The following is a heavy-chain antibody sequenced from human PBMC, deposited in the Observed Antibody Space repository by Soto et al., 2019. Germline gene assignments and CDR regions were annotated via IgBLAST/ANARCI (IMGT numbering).Heavy chain of an antibody. CDR3: ASVEVGATSSPPFFDY. CDR2: IYYSGST. D-gene: IGHD1-26*01. V-gene: IGHV4-31*03. CDR1: GGSISSGGYY. J-gene: IGHJ4*02. Sequence: QVQLQESGPGLVKPSQTLSLSCTVSGGSISSGGYYWSWIRQHPGKGLECIGYIYYSGSTYYNPSLKSRVNIPVDTSKNQYSLKLSSVAAADTAVDYCASVEVGATSSPPFFDYWGQGTLVTVSS.